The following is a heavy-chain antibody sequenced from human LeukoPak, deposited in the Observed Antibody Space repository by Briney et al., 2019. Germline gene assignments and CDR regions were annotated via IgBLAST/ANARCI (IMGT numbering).Heavy chain of an antibody. J-gene: IGHJ4*02. Sequence: GGSLRLSCAASGFTFSSYSMNWVRQAPGKGLEWVSYISSSSSTIYYADSVKGRFTISRDNAKNSLYLQMNSLRDEDTAVYYCAREGATYYGDNYFDYWGQGTLVTVSS. V-gene: IGHV3-48*02. CDR3: AREGATYYGDNYFDY. D-gene: IGHD4-17*01. CDR2: ISSSSSTI. CDR1: GFTFSSYS.